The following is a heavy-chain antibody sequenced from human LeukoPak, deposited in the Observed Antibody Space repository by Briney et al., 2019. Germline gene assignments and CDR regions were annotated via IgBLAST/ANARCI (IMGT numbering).Heavy chain of an antibody. CDR2: INPNSGDT. V-gene: IGHV1-2*02. J-gene: IGHJ4*02. Sequence: GASVPVSCKASGCTLTDYYTHWVRQAPGQGLEWMGWINPNSGDTNYAQKFQGRVTMTRDTSISTAYMDLSRLTSDDTAIYYCARDWRGSYFPDFWGQGTLVTDSS. CDR1: GCTLTDYY. D-gene: IGHD1-26*01. CDR3: ARDWRGSYFPDF.